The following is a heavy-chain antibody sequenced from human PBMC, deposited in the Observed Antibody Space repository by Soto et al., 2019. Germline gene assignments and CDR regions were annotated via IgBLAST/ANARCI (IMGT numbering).Heavy chain of an antibody. J-gene: IGHJ6*02. CDR3: ARDKGYCSSSSCYLQALYYYYYGMDV. CDR1: GFTFSSYG. D-gene: IGHD2-2*01. Sequence: QVQLVESGGGVVQPGRSLRLSCAASGFTFSSYGMHWVRQAPGKGLEWVAVIWYDGSNKYYADSVKGRFTISRDNSKNTLYLRMNSQRAEDADVYYCARDKGYCSSSSCYLQALYYYYYGMDVWGQGTTVTVSS. V-gene: IGHV3-33*01. CDR2: IWYDGSNK.